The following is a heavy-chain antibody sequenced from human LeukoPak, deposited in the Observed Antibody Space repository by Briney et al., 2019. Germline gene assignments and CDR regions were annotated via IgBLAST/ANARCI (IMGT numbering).Heavy chain of an antibody. J-gene: IGHJ4*02. Sequence: GGSLRLSCAASGSTFSDYYMSWIRQAPGKGLEWVSYISSSGSTIYYADSVKGRFTISRDNAKNSLYLQMNSLRAEDTAVYYCARDIYDSSGYYFGVDYWGQGTLVTVSS. D-gene: IGHD3-22*01. CDR3: ARDIYDSSGYYFGVDY. CDR2: ISSSGSTI. CDR1: GSTFSDYY. V-gene: IGHV3-11*04.